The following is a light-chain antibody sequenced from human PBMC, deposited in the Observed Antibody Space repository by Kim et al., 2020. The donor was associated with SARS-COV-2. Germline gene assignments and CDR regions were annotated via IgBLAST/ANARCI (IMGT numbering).Light chain of an antibody. J-gene: IGKJ2*01. CDR1: QSVTSN. V-gene: IGKV3-15*01. Sequence: EIVMTQSPATLSVSPGERATLSCRASQSVTSNLAWYQQRPGQAPRLLIYGASIRATGIPDRFSGSRSGTEFTLTISSLQPEDFALYYCQQYNRWPPYIFGQGTKLEIK. CDR3: QQYNRWPPYI. CDR2: GAS.